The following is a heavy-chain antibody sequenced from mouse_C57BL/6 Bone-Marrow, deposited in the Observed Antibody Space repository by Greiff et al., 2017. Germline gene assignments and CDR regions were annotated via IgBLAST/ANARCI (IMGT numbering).Heavy chain of an antibody. D-gene: IGHD1-1*01. CDR3: ARGVYYGKWYFDV. CDR1: GYTFTSYD. Sequence: QVQLQQSGPELVKPGASVKLSCKASGYTFTSYDINWVKQRPGQGLEWIGWIYPRGGSTKYNDKFKGKATLTVDTSSSTAFMELHSLTSEYSAVYFVARGVYYGKWYFDVWGTGTTVTVSS. V-gene: IGHV1-85*01. J-gene: IGHJ1*03. CDR2: IYPRGGST.